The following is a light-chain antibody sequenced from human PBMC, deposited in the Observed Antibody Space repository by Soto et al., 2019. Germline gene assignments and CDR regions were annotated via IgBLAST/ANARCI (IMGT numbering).Light chain of an antibody. CDR2: GVS. V-gene: IGKV3-15*01. CDR1: QSVSDN. J-gene: IGKJ4*01. CDR3: QQSNNWPPLT. Sequence: EIVLTQSPATLSLSPGERSTLSCRASQSVSDNLAWYQQKPGQPPRLLIYGVSTRATGVPARFSGSGSETDFSLTISSLQIEDFALYYCQQSNNWPPLTFGGGTKVDIK.